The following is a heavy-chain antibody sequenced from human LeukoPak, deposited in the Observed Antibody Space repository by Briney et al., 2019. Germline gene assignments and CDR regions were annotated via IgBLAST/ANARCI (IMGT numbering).Heavy chain of an antibody. CDR3: ARRGCSGGSCYLDY. Sequence: TPSGTLSLTCAVSGGSISSSNWWSWVRQPPGKGLEWIGEIYHGGSTSYNPSLKSRVTISVDKSKNQFSLKLSSVTAADTAVYYCARRGCSGGSCYLDYWGQGTLVTVSS. V-gene: IGHV4-4*02. CDR1: GGSISSSNW. J-gene: IGHJ4*02. CDR2: IYHGGST. D-gene: IGHD2-15*01.